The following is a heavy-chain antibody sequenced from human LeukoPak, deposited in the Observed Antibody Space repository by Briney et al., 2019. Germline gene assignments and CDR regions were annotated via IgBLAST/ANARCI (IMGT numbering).Heavy chain of an antibody. D-gene: IGHD2-2*01. CDR2: IIPILGIA. CDR1: GGTFSSYA. V-gene: IGHV1-69*04. Sequence: SVKVSCKASGGTFSSYAISWVRQAPGQGLEWMGRIIPILGIANYAQKLQGRVTMTTDTSTSTAYMELRSLRSDDTAVYYCARDSTVVVAAAGYWGQGTLVTVSS. J-gene: IGHJ4*02. CDR3: ARDSTVVVAAAGY.